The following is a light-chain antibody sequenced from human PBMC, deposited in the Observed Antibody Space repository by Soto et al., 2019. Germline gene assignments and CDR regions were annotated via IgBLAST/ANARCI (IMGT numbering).Light chain of an antibody. CDR3: QQYGSLPLIS. V-gene: IGKV3-20*01. Sequence: EIVMTQTPGTLSLSPGESATLSCRASQTVSITYLTWYQQKPGQAPRLLIFGASKRATGIPDRFSGSGSGRDFTLTISGLEPEDFAVYYCQQYGSLPLISFGQGTRLEIK. CDR1: QTVSITY. J-gene: IGKJ5*01. CDR2: GAS.